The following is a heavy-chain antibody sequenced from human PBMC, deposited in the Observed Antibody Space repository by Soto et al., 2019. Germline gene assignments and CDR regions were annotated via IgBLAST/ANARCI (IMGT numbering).Heavy chain of an antibody. J-gene: IGHJ4*02. V-gene: IGHV1-46*03. CDR3: ARDRVTMERSDY. D-gene: IGHD3-10*01. CDR2: INPSGGST. CDR1: GYTFTSYY. Sequence: ASLKLSCKSSGYTFTSYYIHWVRQAPGQGLEWMGIINPSGGSTSYAQKFQGRVTMTRDTSTSTVYMELSSLRSEDTAVYYCARDRVTMERSDYWGQGTLVTVSS.